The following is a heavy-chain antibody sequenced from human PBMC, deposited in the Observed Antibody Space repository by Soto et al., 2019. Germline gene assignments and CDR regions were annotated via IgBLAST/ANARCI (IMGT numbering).Heavy chain of an antibody. CDR3: ARDSVVAATSKYYYYGMDV. CDR1: GYTFTSYG. J-gene: IGHJ6*02. V-gene: IGHV1-18*01. CDR2: ISAYNGNT. D-gene: IGHD2-15*01. Sequence: QVQLVQSGAEVKKPGASVKVSCKASGYTFTSYGISWVRQAPGQGLEWMGWISAYNGNTNYAQKLQGRVTMTTDTATSTAYMELRSLRSDDTAVYYCARDSVVAATSKYYYYGMDVWGQGTTVTVSS.